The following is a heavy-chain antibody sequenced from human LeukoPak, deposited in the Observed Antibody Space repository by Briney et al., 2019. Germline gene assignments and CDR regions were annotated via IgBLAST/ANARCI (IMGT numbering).Heavy chain of an antibody. CDR2: ISYDGSNK. CDR1: GFTFSSYA. Sequence: PGRSLRLSCAAPGFTFSSYAMHWVRQAPGKGLEWVAVISYDGSNKYYADSVKGRFTISRDNSKNTLYLQMNSLRAEDTAVYYCARNGIYQLHWVWFDPWGQGTLVTVSS. J-gene: IGHJ5*02. D-gene: IGHD2-2*01. CDR3: ARNGIYQLHWVWFDP. V-gene: IGHV3-30-3*01.